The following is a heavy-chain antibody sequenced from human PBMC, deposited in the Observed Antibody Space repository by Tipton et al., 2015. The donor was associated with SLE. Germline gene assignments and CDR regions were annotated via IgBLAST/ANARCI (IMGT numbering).Heavy chain of an antibody. V-gene: IGHV4-61*02. J-gene: IGHJ6*03. CDR3: ARDFPGARDYYYYMDV. CDR1: GDSISSGSYY. Sequence: TLSLTCTVSGDSISSGSYYWSWIRQPAGKGLEWIGRIHDTGRTNYNPSLKSRVTISVDTSKNQFSLKLSSVTAADTAVYYCARDFPGARDYYYYMDVWGKGTTVTVSS. D-gene: IGHD7-27*01. CDR2: IHDTGRT.